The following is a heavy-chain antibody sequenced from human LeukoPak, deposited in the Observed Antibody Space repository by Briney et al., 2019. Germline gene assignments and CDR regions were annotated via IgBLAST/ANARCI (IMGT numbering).Heavy chain of an antibody. Sequence: GGSLRLSCAASGFTFSSYSMSWVRQAPGKGLEWVSAISGSGGSTYYADSVKGRFTISRDNSKNTLYLQMNSLRAEDTAVYYCAKKLAVAIRTYYFDYWGQGTLVTVSS. V-gene: IGHV3-23*01. D-gene: IGHD6-19*01. J-gene: IGHJ4*02. CDR1: GFTFSSYS. CDR3: AKKLAVAIRTYYFDY. CDR2: ISGSGGST.